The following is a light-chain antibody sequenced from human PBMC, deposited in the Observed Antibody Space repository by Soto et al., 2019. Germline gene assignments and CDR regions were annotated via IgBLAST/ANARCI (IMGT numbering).Light chain of an antibody. V-gene: IGKV1-39*01. Sequence: DIQMTQSPSSLSASVGDRVTISCRASQSIRNYVSWYHQKPGTAPKLLIRAASTLQSGLPSTFSGSGSVTDFTLTISSLQIEDFPTYFCHQSDSPPQTFGQRTNVEI. CDR3: HQSDSPPQT. CDR2: AAS. CDR1: QSIRNY. J-gene: IGKJ1*01.